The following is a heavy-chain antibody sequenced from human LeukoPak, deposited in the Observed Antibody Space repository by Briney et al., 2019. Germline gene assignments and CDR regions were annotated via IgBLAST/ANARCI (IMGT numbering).Heavy chain of an antibody. J-gene: IGHJ5*02. CDR2: INPNSGGT. V-gene: IGHV1-2*02. D-gene: IGHD3-10*01. CDR3: ARDTSMVRGRARFDP. Sequence: ASVKVSCKASGYTFTGYYMHWVRQAPGQGLERMGWINPNSGGTNYAQKFQGRVTMTRDTSISTAYMELSRLRSDDTAVYYCARDTSMVRGRARFDPWGQGTLVTVSS. CDR1: GYTFTGYY.